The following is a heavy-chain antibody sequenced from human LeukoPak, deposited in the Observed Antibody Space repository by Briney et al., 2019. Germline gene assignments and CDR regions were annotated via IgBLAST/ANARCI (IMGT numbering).Heavy chain of an antibody. D-gene: IGHD3-22*01. CDR1: GGSISSSSYY. J-gene: IGHJ5*02. CDR2: IYYSGST. CDR3: AKYGYYYDSSGYPTGNWFDP. Sequence: SETLSLTCTVSGGSISSSSYYWGWIRQPPGKGLEWIGSIYYSGSTYYNPSLKSRVTISVDTSKNQFSLKLSSVTAADTAAYYCAKYGYYYDSSGYPTGNWFDPWGQGTLVTVSS. V-gene: IGHV4-39*01.